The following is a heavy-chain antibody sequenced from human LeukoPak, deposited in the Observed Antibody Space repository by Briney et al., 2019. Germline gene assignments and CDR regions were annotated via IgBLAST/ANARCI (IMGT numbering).Heavy chain of an antibody. V-gene: IGHV3-21*01. Sequence: RGSLRLSCAASGFTFSSYAMSWVRQAPGKGLEWVSAISSSDSYIYYADSVKGRFTISRDNAKNSLFLQMNSLRAEDTAVYYCARDLLGYNYYYMDVWGQGTLVTVSS. CDR2: ISSSDSYI. D-gene: IGHD3-16*02. CDR3: ARDLLGYNYYYMDV. J-gene: IGHJ6*03. CDR1: GFTFSSYA.